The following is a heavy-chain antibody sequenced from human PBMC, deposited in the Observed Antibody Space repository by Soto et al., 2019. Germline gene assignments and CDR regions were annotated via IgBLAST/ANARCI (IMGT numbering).Heavy chain of an antibody. Sequence: SETLSLTCAVSGGSISSGGYSWSWIRQPPGKGLEWIGYIYHSGSTYYNPSLKSRVNISVDRSKNQFSLKLSSVTAADTAVFYCVSYGSGTYYSGYSFDFWSQGSLVTVSS. CDR3: VSYGSGTYYSGYSFDF. V-gene: IGHV4-30-2*01. CDR2: IYHSGST. J-gene: IGHJ4*02. D-gene: IGHD3-10*01. CDR1: GGSISSGGYS.